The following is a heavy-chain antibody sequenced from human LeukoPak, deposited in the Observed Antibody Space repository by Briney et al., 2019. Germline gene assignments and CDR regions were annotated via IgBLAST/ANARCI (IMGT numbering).Heavy chain of an antibody. CDR1: GGPISDYY. J-gene: IGHJ4*02. CDR3: ARHVSWWPYYYFDY. CDR2: IYTNGNS. D-gene: IGHD6-13*01. Sequence: SETLSLTCTVSGGPISDYYWSWIRQPAGKGLEWIGRIYTNGNSNYNPSLKGRVTMSVDTSKSQVSLKLSSVTAADTAVYYCARHVSWWPYYYFDYWGQGTLVTVSS. V-gene: IGHV4-4*07.